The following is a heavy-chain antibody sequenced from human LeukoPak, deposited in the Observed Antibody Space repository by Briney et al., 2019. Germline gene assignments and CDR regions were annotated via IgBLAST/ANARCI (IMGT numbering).Heavy chain of an antibody. J-gene: IGHJ4*02. CDR3: ARHYPGGDYFIDY. CDR1: GYSFTSYW. Sequence: GESLKISCKGSGYSFTSYWIGWVRQMPGKGLEWVGIIYPDDSDTRYSPSFQDQVIISADKSVSTAYLQWSSLKASDTAMYYCARHYPGGDYFIDYWGQGTLVTVSS. D-gene: IGHD4-17*01. CDR2: IYPDDSDT. V-gene: IGHV5-51*01.